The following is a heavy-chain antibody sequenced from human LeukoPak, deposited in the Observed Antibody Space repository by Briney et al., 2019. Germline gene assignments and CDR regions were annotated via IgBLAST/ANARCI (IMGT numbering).Heavy chain of an antibody. CDR3: ARVESRSSTSHQSYYYYGMDV. CDR1: AGSINSYY. V-gene: IGHV4-59*01. CDR2: IYYSGST. D-gene: IGHD2-2*01. Sequence: SETLSLTCTVSAGSINSYYWSWIRQPPGKGLEWIGYIYYSGSTNYNPSLNSRVTISVDTSKNQFSLKLSSVTAADTAVYYCARVESRSSTSHQSYYYYGMDVWGQGTTVTVSS. J-gene: IGHJ6*02.